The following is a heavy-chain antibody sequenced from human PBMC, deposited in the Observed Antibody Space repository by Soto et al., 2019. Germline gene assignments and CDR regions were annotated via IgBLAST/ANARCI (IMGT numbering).Heavy chain of an antibody. V-gene: IGHV4-39*01. Sequence: PSETLSLTCTVSGGSISSSSYYWGWIRQPPGKGLEWIGSIYYSGSTYYNPSLKSRVTISVDTSKNQFSLKLSSVTAADTAVYYCARQMDKGIAAARGWFDPWGQGTLVTVSS. CDR1: GGSISSSSYY. J-gene: IGHJ5*02. D-gene: IGHD6-13*01. CDR3: ARQMDKGIAAARGWFDP. CDR2: IYYSGST.